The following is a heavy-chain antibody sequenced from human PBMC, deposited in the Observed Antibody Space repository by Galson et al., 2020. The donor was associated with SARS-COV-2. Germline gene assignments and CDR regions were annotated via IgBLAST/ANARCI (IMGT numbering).Heavy chain of an antibody. CDR1: GGSISSGGYY. Sequence: LSLTCTVSGGSISSGGYYWSWIRQHPGKGLEWIGYIYYSGSTYYNPSLKSRVTISVDTSKNQFSLKLSSVTAADTAVYYCAREEMEQQLPLYGMDVWGQGTTVTVSS. CDR2: IYYSGST. J-gene: IGHJ6*02. V-gene: IGHV4-31*03. CDR3: AREEMEQQLPLYGMDV. D-gene: IGHD6-13*01.